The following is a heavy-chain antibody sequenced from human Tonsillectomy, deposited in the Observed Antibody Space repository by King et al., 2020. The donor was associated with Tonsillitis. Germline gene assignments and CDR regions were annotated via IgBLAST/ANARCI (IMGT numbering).Heavy chain of an antibody. CDR1: GFTFSNYG. CDR2: IWYDGNNK. CDR3: ARAVYYDGCGYLDY. J-gene: IGHJ4*02. Sequence: VQLVESGGGVVQPGRSLRLSCATSGFTFSNYGMHWVRQAPGKGLEWVAIIWYDGNNKYYADSVKGRFTISRDNSKNTQYLQMNSLRAEDTAVYFCARAVYYDGCGYLDYWGQGTLVTVSS. V-gene: IGHV3-33*01. D-gene: IGHD3-22*01.